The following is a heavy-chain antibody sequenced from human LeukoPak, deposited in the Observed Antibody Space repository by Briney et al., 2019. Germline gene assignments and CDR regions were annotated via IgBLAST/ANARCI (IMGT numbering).Heavy chain of an antibody. V-gene: IGHV3-33*01. CDR2: IWYDGSNK. D-gene: IGHD2/OR15-2a*01. Sequence: GTSLRLSCAASGFTFSSYGMHWVRQAPGKGLEWVALIWYDGSNKYYADSVKGRLTISRDNSKNTLYLQMNSLRAEDTAVYYCAREGPRGNSQFDYWGQGTLVTVSS. CDR1: GFTFSSYG. J-gene: IGHJ4*02. CDR3: AREGPRGNSQFDY.